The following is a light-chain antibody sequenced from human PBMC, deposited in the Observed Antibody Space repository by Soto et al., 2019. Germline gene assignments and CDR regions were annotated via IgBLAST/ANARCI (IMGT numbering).Light chain of an antibody. CDR3: QQYGGTPPIT. J-gene: IGKJ5*01. Sequence: EVVLTQSPGTLSLSQGERATLSCRASQSVAANYLAWYQQKPGQAPRFLIYGASSRATGIPDRFSGSGSGTDFTLTISRLEPEDFAVYYCQQYGGTPPITFGQGTRLEI. V-gene: IGKV3-20*01. CDR1: QSVAANY. CDR2: GAS.